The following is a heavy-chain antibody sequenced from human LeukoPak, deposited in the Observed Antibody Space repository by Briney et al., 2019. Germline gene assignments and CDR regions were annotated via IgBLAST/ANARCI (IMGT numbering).Heavy chain of an antibody. Sequence: GGSLRLSCVASGFTFRNYAMSWVRQAPGKGLEWVSAIGGSGANIFYADSVKGRFSISRDNPKNTLYQQMNSLRAEDTALYYCGPGPFGELYSSKGFDPWGQGTLVTVSS. CDR1: GFTFRNYA. D-gene: IGHD3-10*01. V-gene: IGHV3-23*01. CDR2: IGGSGANI. CDR3: GPGPFGELYSSKGFDP. J-gene: IGHJ5*02.